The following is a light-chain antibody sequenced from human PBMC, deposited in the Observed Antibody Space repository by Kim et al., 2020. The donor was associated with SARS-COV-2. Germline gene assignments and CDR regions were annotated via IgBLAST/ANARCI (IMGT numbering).Light chain of an antibody. CDR3: SSYTSSSTWV. Sequence: LTQPASVSGSPGQSITISCTGTSSDVGGYNYVSWYQQHPGKAPKLMIYDVSKRPSGVSNRFSGSESGNTASLTISGLQAEDEADYYCSSYTSSSTWVFGGGTQLTVL. CDR1: SSDVGGYNY. CDR2: DVS. J-gene: IGLJ3*02. V-gene: IGLV2-14*01.